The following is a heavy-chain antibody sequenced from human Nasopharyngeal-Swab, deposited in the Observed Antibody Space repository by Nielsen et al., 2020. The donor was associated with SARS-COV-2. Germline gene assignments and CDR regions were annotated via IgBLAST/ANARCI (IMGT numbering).Heavy chain of an antibody. V-gene: IGHV3-43*02. CDR2: ISGDGDSA. D-gene: IGHD3-3*01. J-gene: IGHJ3*01. CDR3: AKPFWSGYYSGDSFDF. Sequence: WIRQPPGKGLEWVSLISGDGDSASYRDSVKGRFTISRENNKNSLCLQMNSLTVEDTALYYCAKPFWSGYYSGDSFDFWGQGTMVTVSS.